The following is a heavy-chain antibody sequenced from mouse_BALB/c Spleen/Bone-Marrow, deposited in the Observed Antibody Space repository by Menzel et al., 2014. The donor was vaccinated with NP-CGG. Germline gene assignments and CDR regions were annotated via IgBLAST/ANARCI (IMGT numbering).Heavy chain of an antibody. Sequence: EVKVVESGGDLVKPGGSLKLSCAASGFTFSSYGMSWVRQTPDKRLEWVATISSGGSYTCYPDSVKGRFTISRDNAKNTLYLQMSSLKSEDTAMYYCARRGYGNSYWYFDVWGAGTTVTVSS. D-gene: IGHD2-10*02. J-gene: IGHJ1*01. V-gene: IGHV5-6*02. CDR2: ISSGGSYT. CDR1: GFTFSSYG. CDR3: ARRGYGNSYWYFDV.